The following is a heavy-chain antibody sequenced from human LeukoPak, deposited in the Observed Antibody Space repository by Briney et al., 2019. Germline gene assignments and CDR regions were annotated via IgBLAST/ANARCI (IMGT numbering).Heavy chain of an antibody. CDR1: GGSFSGYY. Sequence: SETLSLTCAVYGGSFSGYYWSWIRQPPGKGLEWIGEVNHSGRTNYNPSLKSRATISVDPSKSQFSLNLRSVTAADTAVYYCARGQFQRDYWGQGTLVIVSS. V-gene: IGHV4-34*01. CDR2: VNHSGRT. J-gene: IGHJ4*02. CDR3: ARGQFQRDY.